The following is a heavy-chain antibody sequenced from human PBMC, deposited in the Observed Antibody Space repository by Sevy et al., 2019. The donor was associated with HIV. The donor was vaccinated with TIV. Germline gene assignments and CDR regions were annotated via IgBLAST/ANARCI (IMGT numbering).Heavy chain of an antibody. CDR1: GFSFSYYG. D-gene: IGHD1-26*01. J-gene: IGHJ6*02. CDR2: ISHDGINE. V-gene: IGHV3-30*18. Sequence: GESLKISCIGSGFSFSYYGIHWVRQSPGKGLDWVALISHDGINEYYADSVKGRFTISRDNSKNTVYLVMNSLRNEDTAIYFCANAYSGSYSHSYLYALDVWGQGTTVTVSS. CDR3: ANAYSGSYSHSYLYALDV.